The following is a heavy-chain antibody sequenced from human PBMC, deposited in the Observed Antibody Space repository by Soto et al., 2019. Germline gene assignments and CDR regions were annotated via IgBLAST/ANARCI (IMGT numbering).Heavy chain of an antibody. CDR2: VYNGNT. Sequence: PSETLSLTCTISGGSISGYYWTWIRQSPGKGLEYIGYVYNGNTNYNPSLNSRVTISVDTSKNQFSLKLSSVTAADTAVYYCATQEVGGSYVYTFDPWGQGTLVTVSS. J-gene: IGHJ5*02. D-gene: IGHD1-26*01. CDR3: ATQEVGGSYVYTFDP. CDR1: GGSISGYY. V-gene: IGHV4-59*08.